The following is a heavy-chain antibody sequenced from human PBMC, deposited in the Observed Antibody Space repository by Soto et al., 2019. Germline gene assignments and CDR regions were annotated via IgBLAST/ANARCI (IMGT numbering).Heavy chain of an antibody. CDR3: ARESGGATATLGYYYFYMDV. CDR2: INPNGGVT. D-gene: IGHD5-12*01. CDR1: GDSFNDYY. V-gene: IGHV1-2*02. Sequence: ASVKVSCKTSGDSFNDYYIHWARQAPGQGLEWMGWINPNGGVTKYAQKFQGRVTVTRDTSIRTVYMELSSLRSDDTAVYYCARESGGATATLGYYYFYMDVWGKGTTVTVSS. J-gene: IGHJ6*03.